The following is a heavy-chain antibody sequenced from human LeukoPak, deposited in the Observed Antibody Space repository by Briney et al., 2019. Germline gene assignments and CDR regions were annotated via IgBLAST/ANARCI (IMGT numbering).Heavy chain of an antibody. CDR2: MNPNTANT. CDR1: GDTFTSYD. D-gene: IGHD2-15*01. J-gene: IGHJ4*02. Sequence: GASVKVSCKASGDTFTSYDTNWVRQAPGQGLEWMGWMNPNTANTGYAQKFQGRVTMTRNTSISTAYMELSSLRSEDTAVYYCARAALKAADFDYWGQGTLVTVSS. V-gene: IGHV1-8*01. CDR3: ARAALKAADFDY.